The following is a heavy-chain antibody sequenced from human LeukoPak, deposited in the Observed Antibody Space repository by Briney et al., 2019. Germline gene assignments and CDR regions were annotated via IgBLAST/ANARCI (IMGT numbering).Heavy chain of an antibody. CDR1: GGSISSGSYY. CDR2: IYTSGST. CDR3: ARGTYCSSTSCYAYFDY. D-gene: IGHD2-2*01. V-gene: IGHV4-61*02. Sequence: PSQTLSLTCTVSGGSISSGSYYWSWIRQPAGKGLEWIGRIYTSGSTNYNPSLKSRVTISVDTSKNQFSLKLSSVTAADTAVYYCARGTYCSSTSCYAYFDYWGQGTLVTVSS. J-gene: IGHJ4*02.